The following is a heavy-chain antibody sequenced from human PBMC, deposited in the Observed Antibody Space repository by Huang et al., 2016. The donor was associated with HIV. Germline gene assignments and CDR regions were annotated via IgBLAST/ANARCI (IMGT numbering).Heavy chain of an antibody. Sequence: QVQLQESGPGLVKPSETLSLTCTVSGGSISSYYWSLIRQPPGKGLEWIGYIHYRGSTNYNPSLKSRVTTSVDTSKNQFFLKLSSVTAADTAVYYCARGGPYSRDYYYYGMDVWGQGTTVTVSS. CDR1: GGSISSYY. V-gene: IGHV4-59*01. J-gene: IGHJ6*02. CDR3: ARGGPYSRDYYYYGMDV. CDR2: IHYRGST. D-gene: IGHD6-13*01.